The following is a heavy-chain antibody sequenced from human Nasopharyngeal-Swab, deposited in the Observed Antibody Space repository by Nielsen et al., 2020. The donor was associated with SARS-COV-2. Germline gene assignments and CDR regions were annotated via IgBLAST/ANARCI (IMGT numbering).Heavy chain of an antibody. D-gene: IGHD1-26*01. CDR2: IRSKTYSGAP. V-gene: IGHV3-49*01. Sequence: GGSLRLSCTTSGFTFGDYGMSWFRQAPGKGLEWVGFIRSKTYSGAPEYAASVKGRFTISRDGAESIAYLQMNSLETEGTGVYYCARSVGSFYGQGAFDIWGQGTMVTVSS. CDR3: ARSVGSFYGQGAFDI. J-gene: IGHJ3*02. CDR1: GFTFGDYG.